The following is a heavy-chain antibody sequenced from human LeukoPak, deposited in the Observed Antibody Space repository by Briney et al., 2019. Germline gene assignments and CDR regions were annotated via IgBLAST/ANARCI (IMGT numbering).Heavy chain of an antibody. J-gene: IGHJ5*02. CDR1: GGSISSSSYY. V-gene: IGHV4-39*01. Sequence: SETLSLTCTVSGGSISSSSYYWGWIRQPPGKGLEWIGSIYYSGSTYYNPSLKSRVTISVDTSKNQFSLKLSSVTAADTAVYYCARMPTDYVWGSYPFDPWGQGTLVTVSS. D-gene: IGHD3-16*02. CDR3: ARMPTDYVWGSYPFDP. CDR2: IYYSGST.